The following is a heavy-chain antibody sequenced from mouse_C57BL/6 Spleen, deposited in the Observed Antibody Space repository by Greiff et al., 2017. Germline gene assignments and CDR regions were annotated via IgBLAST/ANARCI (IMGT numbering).Heavy chain of an antibody. Sequence: QVHVKQSGAELMKPGASVKLSCKATGYTFTGYWLEWVKQRPGHGLEWIGEILPGGGSNNYNEKFKGKSTFTADTSSNTSYMQLSSLTTEDSAIYYCARSIYYDNYPYAMDYGGQGTSVTVSS. D-gene: IGHD2-1*01. J-gene: IGHJ4*01. CDR3: ARSIYYDNYPYAMDY. CDR1: GYTFTGYW. V-gene: IGHV1-9*01. CDR2: ILPGGGSN.